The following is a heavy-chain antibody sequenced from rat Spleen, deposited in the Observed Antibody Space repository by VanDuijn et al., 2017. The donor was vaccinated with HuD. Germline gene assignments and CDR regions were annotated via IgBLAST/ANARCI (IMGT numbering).Heavy chain of an antibody. J-gene: IGHJ1*01. CDR3: VRHNSGSWYFDF. D-gene: IGHD4-3*01. CDR2: ISYDGSST. Sequence: EVQLVESGGGLVQPGRSLKLSCAASGFTFSDYNMAWVRQAPKKGLEWVATISYDGSSTYYRDSVKGRFTISRDNAKSTLYLQMDSFRSEVPATYYWVRHNSGSWYFDFWGPGTMVTVSS. V-gene: IGHV5-7*01. CDR1: GFTFSDYN.